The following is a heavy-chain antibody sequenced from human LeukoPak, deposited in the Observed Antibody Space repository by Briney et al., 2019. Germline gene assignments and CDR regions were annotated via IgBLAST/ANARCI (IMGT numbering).Heavy chain of an antibody. Sequence: GLSLRLSCAASGFSFSDYAMDWVRQAPGKGLEWVSAISYNSAYIYYADSVKGRFTISRDNAKSSVSLQMNSLRDDDTAVYYCARIFRYQLVDYYALDVWGQGTTVTVSS. J-gene: IGHJ6*02. CDR3: ARIFRYQLVDYYALDV. D-gene: IGHD2-2*01. CDR2: ISYNSAYI. CDR1: GFSFSDYA. V-gene: IGHV3-21*01.